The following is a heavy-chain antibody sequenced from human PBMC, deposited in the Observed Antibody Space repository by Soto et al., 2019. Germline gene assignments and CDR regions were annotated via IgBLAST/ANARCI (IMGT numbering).Heavy chain of an antibody. V-gene: IGHV3-23*01. Sequence: PGGSLRLSCAASGFTFSSYAMSWVRQAPGKGLEWVSAISGSGGSTYYADSVKGRFTISRDNSKNTLYLQMNSLRAEDTAVYYCAKDPNTAYCGGDCILYWGQGTLVTVSS. D-gene: IGHD2-21*02. J-gene: IGHJ4*02. CDR1: GFTFSSYA. CDR2: ISGSGGST. CDR3: AKDPNTAYCGGDCILY.